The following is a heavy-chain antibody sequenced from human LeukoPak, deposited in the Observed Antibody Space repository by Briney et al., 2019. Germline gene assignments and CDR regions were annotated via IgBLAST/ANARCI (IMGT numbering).Heavy chain of an antibody. CDR3: ARAFPPLRTSAAGDF. V-gene: IGHV3-21*06. CDR2: ISGRSSHM. CDR1: GFTFSDYD. J-gene: IGHJ4*02. Sequence: GGALRLSCTASGFTFSDYDMNWVRLAPGKGLEWVSSISGRSSHMYYTDSAKGRFTISRDNAKNSLYLQMNSLRAEDTAVYYCARAFPPLRTSAAGDFWGQGTLVTVSS. D-gene: IGHD6-25*01.